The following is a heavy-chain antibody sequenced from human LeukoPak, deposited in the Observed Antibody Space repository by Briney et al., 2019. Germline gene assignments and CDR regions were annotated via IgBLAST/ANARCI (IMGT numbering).Heavy chain of an antibody. CDR2: LRGDGET. J-gene: IGHJ4*02. V-gene: IGHV3-23*01. D-gene: IGHD6-6*01. Sequence: GGSLRLSCVASGFIFRDYAMSWVRQTPAGGLEWVASLRGDGETFYTDSVKGRFTLSRDHYRNTVYLQLSNLRLEHTRVYYCAKARWVSRADAVLWGQGPLVPV. CDR1: GFIFRDYA. CDR3: AKARWVSRADAVL.